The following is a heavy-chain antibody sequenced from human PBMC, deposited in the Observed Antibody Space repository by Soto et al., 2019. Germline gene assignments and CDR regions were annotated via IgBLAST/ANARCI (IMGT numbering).Heavy chain of an antibody. D-gene: IGHD6-25*01. Sequence: KPSETLSLTCAVSGGSISSGGYSWSWIRQPPGKGLEWIGYIYHSGSTYYNPSLKSRVTISVDRSKNQFSLKLSSVTAADTAVYYCARRRGGDFDYWGQGTQVTVSS. CDR3: ARRRGGDFDY. CDR1: GGSISSGGYS. CDR2: IYHSGST. J-gene: IGHJ4*02. V-gene: IGHV4-30-2*01.